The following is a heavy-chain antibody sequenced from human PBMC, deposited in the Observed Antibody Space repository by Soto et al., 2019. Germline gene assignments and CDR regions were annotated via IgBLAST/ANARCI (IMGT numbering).Heavy chain of an antibody. CDR2: IITKLGSA. V-gene: IGHV1-69*01. CDR1: GGGNLRDYR. D-gene: IGHD1-1*01. Sequence: QVQLVQSGAEVKEPGSSVKVSCKASGGGNLRDYRTTWVRRAPGQGLEWMGGIITKLGSANYAQKFQGRVTITADESTNSVYMELRSLRSDDTDVYYCARGGEVYNFGAVYWGQGTPVTVSS. J-gene: IGHJ4*02. CDR3: ARGGEVYNFGAVY.